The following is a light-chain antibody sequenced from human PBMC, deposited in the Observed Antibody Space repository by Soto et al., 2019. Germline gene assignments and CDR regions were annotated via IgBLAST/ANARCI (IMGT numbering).Light chain of an antibody. CDR1: QSISSW. J-gene: IGKJ1*01. V-gene: IGKV1-5*01. CDR3: QQYNSYST. Sequence: DIQMTQSPSTLSASVGDRVTITCRASQSISSWLAWYQQKPGKAPKLLIFDASSLEGGVPSRFSGSGSGTEFTLTISSLLPDDFATYYCQQYNSYSTFGQGTKV. CDR2: DAS.